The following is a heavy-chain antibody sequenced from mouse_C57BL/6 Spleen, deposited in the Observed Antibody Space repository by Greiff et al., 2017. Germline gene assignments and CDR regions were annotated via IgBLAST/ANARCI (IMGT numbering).Heavy chain of an antibody. D-gene: IGHD2-3*01. Sequence: EVKLMESGGGLVQPKGSLKLSCAASGFSFNTYAMNWVRQAPGTGLEWVARIRSKSNNYATYYADSVKDRFTISRDDSESMLYLQMNNLKTEGTAMYYCVRQGDGYYNFDYWGQGTTLTVAS. CDR3: VRQGDGYYNFDY. CDR1: GFSFNTYA. CDR2: IRSKSNNYAT. V-gene: IGHV10-1*01. J-gene: IGHJ2*01.